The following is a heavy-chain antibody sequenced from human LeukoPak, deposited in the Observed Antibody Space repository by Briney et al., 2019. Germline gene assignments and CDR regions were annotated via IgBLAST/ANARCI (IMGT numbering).Heavy chain of an antibody. CDR1: GFTLSSYS. J-gene: IGHJ4*02. CDR3: ASVRLGH. D-gene: IGHD3-9*01. Sequence: GGSLRLSCAASGFTLSSYSMNWVRQAPGKGLVWVSRLSPDGTNTNYADSVKGRFTISRGNAKNTVHLQMNSLRAEDTALYYCASVRLGHWGQGTLVTVSS. CDR2: LSPDGTNT. V-gene: IGHV3-74*01.